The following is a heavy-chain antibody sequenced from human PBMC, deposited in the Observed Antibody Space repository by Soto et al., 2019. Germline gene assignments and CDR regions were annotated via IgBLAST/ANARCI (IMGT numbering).Heavy chain of an antibody. V-gene: IGHV1-8*01. CDR3: AGEKVGTTGIDF. J-gene: IGHJ4*02. CDR1: VYTFTGYD. Sequence: QAQLVQSGAEVKKPGASVKVSCKASVYTFTGYDINWVRKATGQGLEWMGWMNPNSGNTGYAQNFQGRVTMTRDNSITTAYMELTSLRDDESAVYYCAGEKVGTTGIDFWGQGTLVTVSS. CDR2: MNPNSGNT. D-gene: IGHD1-26*01.